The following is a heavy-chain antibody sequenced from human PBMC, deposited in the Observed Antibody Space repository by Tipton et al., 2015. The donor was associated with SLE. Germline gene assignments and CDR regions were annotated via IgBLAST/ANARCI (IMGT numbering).Heavy chain of an antibody. CDR2: INHSGST. CDR3: ARKAKGGLDY. V-gene: IGHV4-34*01. J-gene: IGHJ4*02. D-gene: IGHD1-26*01. Sequence: TLSLTCAVYGGSFSGYYWSWIRQPPGKGLEWIGEINHSGSTNYNPSVKSRVTISVDTSKNQFSLQLSSVTAADTAVYYCARKAKGGLDYWGQGTLVTVSS. CDR1: GGSFSGYY.